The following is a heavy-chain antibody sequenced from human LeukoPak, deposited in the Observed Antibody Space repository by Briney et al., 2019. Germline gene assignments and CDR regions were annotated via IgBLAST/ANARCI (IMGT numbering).Heavy chain of an antibody. D-gene: IGHD3-10*01. V-gene: IGHV3-48*03. J-gene: IGHJ4*02. CDR1: EFTFSSYE. CDR3: AKMMEVRGAPLDY. CDR2: ISSSGSTI. Sequence: GGSLRLSCAASEFTFSSYEMNWVRQAPGKGLEWVSYISSSGSTIYYADSVKGRFTISRDNAKNSLYLQMNSLRAEDTAVYYCAKMMEVRGAPLDYWGQGTLVTVSS.